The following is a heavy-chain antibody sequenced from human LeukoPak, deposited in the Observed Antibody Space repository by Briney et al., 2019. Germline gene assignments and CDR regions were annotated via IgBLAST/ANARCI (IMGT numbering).Heavy chain of an antibody. J-gene: IGHJ3*02. V-gene: IGHV3-33*01. CDR2: IWYDGSNK. CDR3: ARGGHDAFDI. CDR1: GFTFSSYG. Sequence: GGSVRLSCAASGFTFSSYGMHWVGQAPGKGLEWVAVIWYDGSNKYYADSVKGRFTISRDNSKNTLYLQMNSLRAEDTAVYYCARGGHDAFDIWGQGTMVTVSS. D-gene: IGHD3-16*01.